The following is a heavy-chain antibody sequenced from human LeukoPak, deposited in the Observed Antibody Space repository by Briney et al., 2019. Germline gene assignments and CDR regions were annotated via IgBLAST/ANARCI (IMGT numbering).Heavy chain of an antibody. J-gene: IGHJ3*02. D-gene: IGHD4-23*01. CDR2: VYSSGST. CDR1: GGSISGYY. Sequence: SETLSLTCTVSGGSISGYYWSWIRQSPGKGLEWIAYVYSSGSTNYNPSLYSRVTISLDTSKNQFSLKLSSVTAADTAVYFCARSGTRSGGAFDIWGQGTKVTVSS. V-gene: IGHV4-59*08. CDR3: ARSGTRSGGAFDI.